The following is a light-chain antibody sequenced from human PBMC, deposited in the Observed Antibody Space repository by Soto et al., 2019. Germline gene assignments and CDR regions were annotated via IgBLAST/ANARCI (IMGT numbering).Light chain of an antibody. Sequence: DIQLTQSPSFLSASVGDRVTITCRASQGISSDLAWYQQKPGKAPNLLIYTASTLQSGVPSRFSGSGSGTEVTLTISSLQPEDFATYYCQQLNGYPLPFGGGTKVQIK. V-gene: IGKV1-9*01. CDR1: QGISSD. CDR2: TAS. J-gene: IGKJ4*01. CDR3: QQLNGYPLP.